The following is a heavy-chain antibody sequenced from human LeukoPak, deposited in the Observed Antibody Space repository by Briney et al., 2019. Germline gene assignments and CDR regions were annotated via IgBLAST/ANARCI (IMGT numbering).Heavy chain of an antibody. Sequence: SETLSVTCTVSGGSISSYYWSWIRQPPGNGLEWIGCIYYSGSTNYNPSLKSRVTISVDTSKNQFSLKLSSVTAADTAVYYCARNPAPGWFDPWGQGTLVTVSS. J-gene: IGHJ5*02. D-gene: IGHD2-2*01. CDR3: ARNPAPGWFDP. CDR1: GGSISSYY. CDR2: IYYSGST. V-gene: IGHV4-59*08.